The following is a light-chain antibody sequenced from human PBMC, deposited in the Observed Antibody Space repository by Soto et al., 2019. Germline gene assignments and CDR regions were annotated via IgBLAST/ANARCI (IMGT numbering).Light chain of an antibody. CDR3: QQYNKWPLT. CDR1: QSLRHN. Sequence: EIVMTQSPATLSVSPGERVTLSCRASQSLRHNLAWYQQKPGQAPRLLIYGVSTRATGVPARFSGSGSGTEFTLTISSLKSEDFVVYYCQQYNKWPLTLGGGTKVDIK. V-gene: IGKV3-15*01. J-gene: IGKJ4*01. CDR2: GVS.